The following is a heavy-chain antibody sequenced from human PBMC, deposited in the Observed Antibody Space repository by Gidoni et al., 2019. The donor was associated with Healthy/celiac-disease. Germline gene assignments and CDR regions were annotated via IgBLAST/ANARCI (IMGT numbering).Heavy chain of an antibody. CDR2: INHSGST. CDR1: GGSFSGYY. J-gene: IGHJ5*02. Sequence: QVQLQQWGAGLLKPSETLSLTCAVHGGSFSGYYWSWIRLPPGKGLAWSGEINHSGSTNYKPSLKSRGTISVDTSKNQFSLKLSSVTAADTAVYYWARGRRYCSSTSCYPYDPWGQGTLVTVSS. CDR3: ARGRRYCSSTSCYPYDP. D-gene: IGHD2-2*01. V-gene: IGHV4-34*01.